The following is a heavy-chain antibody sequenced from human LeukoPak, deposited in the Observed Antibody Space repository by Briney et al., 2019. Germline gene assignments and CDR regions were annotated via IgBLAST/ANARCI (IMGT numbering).Heavy chain of an antibody. J-gene: IGHJ5*02. V-gene: IGHV1-18*01. CDR2: ISAYNGNT. D-gene: IGHD6-19*01. CDR1: GYTFTSYG. Sequence: GASVKVSCKASGYTFTSYGISWVRQAPGQGLEWMGWISAYNGNTNYAQKFQGRVTMTRDTSISTAYMELSRLRSDDTAVYYCARDPEAIAVADQAVGWFDPWGQGTLVTVSS. CDR3: ARDPEAIAVADQAVGWFDP.